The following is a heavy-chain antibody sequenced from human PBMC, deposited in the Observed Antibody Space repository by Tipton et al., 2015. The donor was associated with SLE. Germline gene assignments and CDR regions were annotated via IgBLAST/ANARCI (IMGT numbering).Heavy chain of an antibody. J-gene: IGHJ6*02. CDR3: ARDGRIVVVVSTTIAVTNYYGMDV. CDR1: GYTFNSYA. CDR2: ISTYNGDT. V-gene: IGHV1-18*01. D-gene: IGHD2-15*01. Sequence: QLVQSGAEVKKPGASVKVSCKASGYTFNSYAISWVRQAPGQGLEWMGWISTYNGDTKYAQNFQGRVIMTTDTSTTTAYMELRGLRSDDTAVYYCARDGRIVVVVSTTIAVTNYYGMDVWGQGTTVTVSS.